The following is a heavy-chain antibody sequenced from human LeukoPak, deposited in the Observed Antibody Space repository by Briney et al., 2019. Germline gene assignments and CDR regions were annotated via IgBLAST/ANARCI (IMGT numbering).Heavy chain of an antibody. V-gene: IGHV1-69*06. CDR1: GGTFSSYA. J-gene: IGHJ5*02. Sequence: EASVKVSCKASGGTFSSYAISWVRQAPGQGLEWMGGIIPIFGTANYAQKFQGRVTITADKSTNTAYMELRSLRPEDTAVYYCARAGEYFDWLLSPNWFDPWGQGTLVTVSS. D-gene: IGHD3-9*01. CDR3: ARAGEYFDWLLSPNWFDP. CDR2: IIPIFGTA.